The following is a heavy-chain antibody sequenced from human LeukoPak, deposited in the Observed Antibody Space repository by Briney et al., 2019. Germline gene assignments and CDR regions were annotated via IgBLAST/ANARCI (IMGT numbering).Heavy chain of an antibody. D-gene: IGHD6-19*01. Sequence: GSLRLSCAASGFTFSSYWMSWVRQAPGKGLEWVANIKRDGSEKYYVDSVKGRFTISRDNAKNLLYLQMNSLRAEDTAVYYCARDLASGGIGYWGLGTLVIVSS. V-gene: IGHV3-7*01. CDR2: IKRDGSEK. CDR3: ARDLASGGIGY. J-gene: IGHJ4*02. CDR1: GFTFSSYW.